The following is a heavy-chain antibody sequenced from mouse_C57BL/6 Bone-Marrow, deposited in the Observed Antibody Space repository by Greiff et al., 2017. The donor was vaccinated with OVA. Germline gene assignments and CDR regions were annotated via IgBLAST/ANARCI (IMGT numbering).Heavy chain of an antibody. D-gene: IGHD2-2*01. CDR2: IWTGGGT. CDR1: GFSLTSYA. CDR3: ARNSYGYLRYFDY. J-gene: IGHJ2*01. Sequence: QVQLQQSGPGLVAPSQSLSITCTVSGFSLTSYAISWVRQPPGKGLEWLGVIWTGGGTNYNSALKSRLSISKDNSKSQVFLKMNSLQTDDTARYYCARNSYGYLRYFDYWGQGTTLTVSS. V-gene: IGHV2-9-1*01.